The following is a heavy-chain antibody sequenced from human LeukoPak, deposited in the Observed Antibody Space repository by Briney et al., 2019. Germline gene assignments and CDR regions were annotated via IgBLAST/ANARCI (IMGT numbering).Heavy chain of an antibody. D-gene: IGHD3-10*01. CDR1: GGSISSGGYY. CDR3: ARRIPSGSSRADAFDI. V-gene: IGHV4-31*03. J-gene: IGHJ3*02. CDR2: IYYSGST. Sequence: SQTLSLACTVSGGSISSGGYYWSWIRQHPGKGLEWIGYIYYSGSTYYNPSLKSRVTISVDTSKNQFSLKLSSVTAAGTAVYYCARRIPSGSSRADAFDIWGQGTMVTVSS.